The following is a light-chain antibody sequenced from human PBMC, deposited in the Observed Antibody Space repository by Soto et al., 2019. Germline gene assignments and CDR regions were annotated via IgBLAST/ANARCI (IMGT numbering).Light chain of an antibody. V-gene: IGKV1-5*01. J-gene: IGKJ5*01. Sequence: DIQRTQSPSTLSSSVGERVTITGMASQTISSWLSWYQQRPGKAPKLLIYDVSSLESGVPSRFSGSGCGTEFTLTISSLHPDYSATYCCQHYNTLWTFGQGTRLEIK. CDR3: QHYNTLWT. CDR2: DVS. CDR1: QTISSW.